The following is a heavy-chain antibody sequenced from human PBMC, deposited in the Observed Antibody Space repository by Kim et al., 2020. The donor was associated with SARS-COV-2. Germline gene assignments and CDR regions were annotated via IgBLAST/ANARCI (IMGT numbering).Heavy chain of an antibody. J-gene: IGHJ6*02. CDR3: ARDYRLLWFGELSGGYYYYGMDV. D-gene: IGHD3-10*01. V-gene: IGHV3-21*01. CDR1: GFTFSSYS. CDR2: ISSSSSYI. Sequence: GGSLRLSCAASGFTFSSYSMNWVRQAPGKGLEWVSSISSSSSYIYYADSVKGRFTISRDNAKNSLYLQMNSLRAEDTAVYYCARDYRLLWFGELSGGYYYYGMDVWGQGTTVTVSS.